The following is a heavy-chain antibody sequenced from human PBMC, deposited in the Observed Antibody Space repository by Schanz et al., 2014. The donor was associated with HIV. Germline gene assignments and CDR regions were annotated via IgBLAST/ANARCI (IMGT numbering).Heavy chain of an antibody. CDR2: ISYNGRKN. CDR1: GFTFDSFG. Sequence: QVQLVESGGGVVRPGRSLRLSCAASGFTFDSFGMHWVRQAPGKGLEWVAVISYNGRKNYQAPSVKGRFTVSRDNAKNTVYLQMKSLRVEDTAVYYCAKDRNYYDSRFLGKGNYYYYYGMDVWGQGTTVTVSS. D-gene: IGHD3-22*01. J-gene: IGHJ6*02. CDR3: AKDRNYYDSRFLGKGNYYYYYGMDV. V-gene: IGHV3-30*18.